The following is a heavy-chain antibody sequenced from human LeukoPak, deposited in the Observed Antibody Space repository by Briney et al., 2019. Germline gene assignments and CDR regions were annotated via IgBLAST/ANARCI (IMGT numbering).Heavy chain of an antibody. CDR3: AKVGSYHDFDY. V-gene: IGHV3-53*05. CDR1: GFTASSNY. D-gene: IGHD3-22*01. J-gene: IGHJ4*02. CDR2: IYSGGST. Sequence: GGSLRLSCAASGFTASSNYMSWVRQAPGKGLEWVSVIYSGGSTYYADSVKGRFTISRDNSKNTLFLQMNSLRAEDTAVYYCAKVGSYHDFDYWGQGTLVTVSS.